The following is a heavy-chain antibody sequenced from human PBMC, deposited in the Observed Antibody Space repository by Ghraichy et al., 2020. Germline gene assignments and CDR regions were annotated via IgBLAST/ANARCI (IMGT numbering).Heavy chain of an antibody. CDR2: IYYSGST. J-gene: IGHJ3*02. CDR3: ARDYYYDSSGYYRRWNAFDI. D-gene: IGHD3-22*01. V-gene: IGHV4-59*01. CDR1: GGSISSYY. Sequence: SQTLSLTCTVSGGSISSYYWSWIRQPPGKGLEWIGYIYYSGSTNYNPSLKSRVTISVDTSKNQFSLKLSSVTAADTAVYYCARDYYYDSSGYYRRWNAFDIWGQGTMVTVSS.